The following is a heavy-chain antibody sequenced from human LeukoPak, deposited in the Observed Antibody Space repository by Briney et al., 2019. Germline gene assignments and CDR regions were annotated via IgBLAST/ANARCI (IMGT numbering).Heavy chain of an antibody. V-gene: IGHV6-1*01. D-gene: IGHD6-13*01. CDR2: TYYRSKWCN. CDR3: ASSFIAAAGTDFDY. J-gene: IGHJ4*02. CDR1: GDSVSSNSAA. Sequence: SQTLSLTCAISGDSVSSNSAAWNWIRQSPSRGLEWLGRTYYRSKWCNDYAVSVKSRITINPDTSKNQFSLQLNSVTPEDTAVYYCASSFIAAAGTDFDYWGQGTLVTVSS.